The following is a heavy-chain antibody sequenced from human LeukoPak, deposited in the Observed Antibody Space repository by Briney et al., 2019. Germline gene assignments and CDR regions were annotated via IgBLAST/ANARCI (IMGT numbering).Heavy chain of an antibody. CDR1: GYTFTSYD. Sequence: GASVKVSCKASGYTFTSYDINWVRQATGQGLEWMGWLNPNSGNTGYAQKFQGRVTMTRNTSISTAYMELRSLRSDDTAVYYCARMFMSRTGNWDAFDIWGQGTMVTVSS. V-gene: IGHV1-8*01. CDR3: ARMFMSRTGNWDAFDI. D-gene: IGHD3/OR15-3a*01. CDR2: LNPNSGNT. J-gene: IGHJ3*02.